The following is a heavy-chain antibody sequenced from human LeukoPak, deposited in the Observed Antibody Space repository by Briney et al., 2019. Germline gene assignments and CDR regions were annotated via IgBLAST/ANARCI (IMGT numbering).Heavy chain of an antibody. CDR2: IIPIFGTA. V-gene: IGHV1-69*13. CDR3: AREGVGATNSDGTIDY. CDR1: GGTFSSYA. Sequence: ASVKVSCKASGGTFSSYAISWVRQAPGQGLEWMGGIIPIFGTANYAQKFQGRVTITADESTSTAYMELSSLRSEDTAVYYCAREGVGATNSDGTIDYWGQGTLVTVSS. J-gene: IGHJ4*02. D-gene: IGHD1-26*01.